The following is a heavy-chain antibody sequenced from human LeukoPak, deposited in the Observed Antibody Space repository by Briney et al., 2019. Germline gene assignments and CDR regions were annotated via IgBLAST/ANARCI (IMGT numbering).Heavy chain of an antibody. CDR2: IKQDGSEK. CDR1: GFTLSSYW. D-gene: IGHD3-3*01. Sequence: PGGSLRLSCAASGFTLSSYWMSWVRQAPGKGLEWVANIKQDGSEKYYVDSVKGRFTISRDNAKNSLYLQMNSLRAEDTAVYYCARDYDFWSGYHSYGMDVWGQGTTVTVSS. J-gene: IGHJ6*02. CDR3: ARDYDFWSGYHSYGMDV. V-gene: IGHV3-7*03.